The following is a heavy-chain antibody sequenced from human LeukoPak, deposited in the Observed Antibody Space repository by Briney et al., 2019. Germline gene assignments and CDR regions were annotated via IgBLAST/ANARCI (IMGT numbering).Heavy chain of an antibody. CDR2: IIPIFGTA. CDR3: ARGAMVYDSFFDY. Sequence: ALVKVSCKASGGTFSSYAISWVRQAPGQGLEWMGGIIPIFGTANYAQKFQGRVTITADKSTSTAYMELSGLRSEDTAVYYCARGAMVYDSFFDYWGQGTLVTVSS. D-gene: IGHD2-8*01. J-gene: IGHJ4*02. CDR1: GGTFSSYA. V-gene: IGHV1-69*06.